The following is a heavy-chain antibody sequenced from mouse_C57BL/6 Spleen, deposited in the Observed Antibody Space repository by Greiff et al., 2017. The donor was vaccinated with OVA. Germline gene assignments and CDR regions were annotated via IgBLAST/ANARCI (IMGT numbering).Heavy chain of an antibody. J-gene: IGHJ2*01. CDR2: IDPSDSYT. CDR3: ARRGVVATDFDY. V-gene: IGHV1-69*01. CDR1: GYTFTSYW. D-gene: IGHD1-1*01. Sequence: VQLQQPGAELVMPGASVKLSCKASGYTFTSYWMHWVKQRPGQGLEWIGEIDPSDSYTNYNQKFKGKSTLTVDKSSSTAYMQLSSLTSEGSAVYYCARRGVVATDFDYWGQGTTLTVSS.